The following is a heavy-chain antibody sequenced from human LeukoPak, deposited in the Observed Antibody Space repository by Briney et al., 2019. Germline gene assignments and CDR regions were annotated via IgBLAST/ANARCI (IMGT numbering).Heavy chain of an antibody. Sequence: PSETLSLTCTVSGGSISSSSYYWGWVRQPPGSGLEWFGSIFYSGILYYSPSLKSRVTISVDTSKNQFSLKLTSVTAAGTAVYYCARAPIAVAGAGHEYFDYWGQGTLVTVSS. J-gene: IGHJ4*02. CDR1: GGSISSSSYY. CDR3: ARAPIAVAGAGHEYFDY. CDR2: IFYSGIL. D-gene: IGHD6-19*01. V-gene: IGHV4-39*01.